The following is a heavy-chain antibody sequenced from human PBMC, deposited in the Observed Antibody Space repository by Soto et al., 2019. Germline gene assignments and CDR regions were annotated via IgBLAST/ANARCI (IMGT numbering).Heavy chain of an antibody. V-gene: IGHV1-69*13. CDR3: ARDLRNYKFLEWSDYYYYGMDV. J-gene: IGHJ6*02. CDR1: GGTFSSYA. Sequence: AASVKVSCKASGGTFSSYAISWVRQAPGQGLEWMGGIIPIFGTANYAQKFQGRVTITADESTSTAYMELSSLRSEDTAVYYCARDLRNYKFLEWSDYYYYGMDVWGQGTTVTVSS. CDR2: IIPIFGTA. D-gene: IGHD3-3*01.